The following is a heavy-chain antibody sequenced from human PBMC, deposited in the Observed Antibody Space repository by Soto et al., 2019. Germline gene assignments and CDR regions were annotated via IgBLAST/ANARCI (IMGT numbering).Heavy chain of an antibody. CDR3: ARGPNWFDP. Sequence: QVQLQESGPGLVKPSETLSLTCTVSGGSISSYYWSWIRQPPGKGLEWIGYIYYSGSTSYNPSLRSRVTISVDTSKNQFPLKLSSVTAADTAVYYCARGPNWFDPWGQGTLVTVSS. J-gene: IGHJ5*02. CDR2: IYYSGST. V-gene: IGHV4-59*01. D-gene: IGHD2-8*01. CDR1: GGSISSYY.